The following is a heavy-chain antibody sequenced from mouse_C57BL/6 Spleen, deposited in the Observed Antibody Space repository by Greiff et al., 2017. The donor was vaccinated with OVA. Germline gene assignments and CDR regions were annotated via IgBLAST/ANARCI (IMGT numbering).Heavy chain of an antibody. D-gene: IGHD1-2*01. CDR3: TRSATGSFAY. CDR1: GYTFPDYD. Sequence: QVQLKESGAELVRPGASVTLSCKASGYTFPDYDMHWVKQTPVHGLEWIGAIDPETGGTAYNQKFKGKAILTADKSSSTAYMELRILTSEDSAVYYCTRSATGSFAYWGQGTLVTVSA. CDR2: IDPETGGT. V-gene: IGHV1-15*01. J-gene: IGHJ3*01.